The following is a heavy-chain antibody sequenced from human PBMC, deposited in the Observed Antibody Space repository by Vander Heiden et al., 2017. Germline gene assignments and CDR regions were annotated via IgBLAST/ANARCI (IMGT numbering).Heavy chain of an antibody. D-gene: IGHD6-13*01. Sequence: QVQLQESCPGLAKPSETLSPSCTGPGDSIRGYYWRWIRQPPGKGLEWIGYIYYTGSTNYSPALKSRVTMSVDTSKNHFSLKLNSVTAADTAVYYCATRPKGSTWYGVFDYWGRGALVTVSP. CDR2: IYYTGST. J-gene: IGHJ4*02. CDR1: GDSIRGYY. V-gene: IGHV4-59*01. CDR3: ATRPKGSTWYGVFDY.